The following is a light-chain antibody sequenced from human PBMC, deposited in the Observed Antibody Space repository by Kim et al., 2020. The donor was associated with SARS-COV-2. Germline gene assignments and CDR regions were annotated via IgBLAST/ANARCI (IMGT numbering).Light chain of an antibody. Sequence: SPGESATLSCRASETIFSNFLAWYQQRPGQAPRLLIYGVSTRANGIPDRFSGSGSGTYFTLTISRLEVEDFAVYYCHQYGSSPETFGQGTKVDIK. CDR2: GVS. CDR3: HQYGSSPET. CDR1: ETIFSNF. V-gene: IGKV3-20*01. J-gene: IGKJ1*01.